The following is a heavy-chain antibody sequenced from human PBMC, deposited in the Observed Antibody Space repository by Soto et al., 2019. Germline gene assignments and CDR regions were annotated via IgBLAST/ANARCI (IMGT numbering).Heavy chain of an antibody. J-gene: IGHJ4*02. CDR3: AIGYYELPFDY. D-gene: IGHD3-22*01. CDR2: ISYDGSNK. V-gene: IGHV3-30*03. CDR1: GFTFSSYG. Sequence: QVQLVESGGGVVQPGRSLRLSCAASGFTFSSYGMHWVRQAPGKGLEWVAVISYDGSNKYYADSVKGRFTISRDNSKNTLYLQMNSLRAEDTAVYYWAIGYYELPFDYWGQGTLVTVSS.